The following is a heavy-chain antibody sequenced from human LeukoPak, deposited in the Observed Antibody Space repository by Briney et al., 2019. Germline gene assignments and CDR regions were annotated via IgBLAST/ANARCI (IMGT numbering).Heavy chain of an antibody. Sequence: GASVTVSCKASGYTFTGYYMHWVRQAAGQGLEWMGWINPSSGGTNYAQKFQGRVTMTRDTSISTAYMELSRLRSDDTAVYFCARGRFYSDYWGQGTLVTVSS. J-gene: IGHJ4*02. V-gene: IGHV1-2*02. CDR3: ARGRFYSDY. CDR2: INPSSGGT. CDR1: GYTFTGYY.